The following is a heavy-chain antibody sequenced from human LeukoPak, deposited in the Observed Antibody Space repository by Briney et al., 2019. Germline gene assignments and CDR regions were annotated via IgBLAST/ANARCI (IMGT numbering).Heavy chain of an antibody. J-gene: IGHJ4*02. Sequence: ASVKVSCKASGYTFTSYGISWVRQAPGQGLEWMGRISAYNGKTNYAQKLQGRVTMTTDTSTSTAYMELRSLRSDDTAVYYCARDGGGFGELPFDYWGQGTLVTVSS. CDR2: ISAYNGKT. CDR3: ARDGGGFGELPFDY. CDR1: GYTFTSYG. V-gene: IGHV1-18*01. D-gene: IGHD3-10*01.